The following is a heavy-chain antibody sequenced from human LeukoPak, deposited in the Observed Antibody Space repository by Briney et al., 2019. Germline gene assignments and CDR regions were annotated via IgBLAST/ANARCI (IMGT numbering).Heavy chain of an antibody. J-gene: IGHJ4*02. CDR2: ISVSGGST. CDR1: GFTFSSYA. Sequence: PGGCLRLSCAASGFTFSSYAMSWVRQAPRKGLEWVSAISVSGGSTYYADSVKGRFTISRDNSKNTLYLQMNSLRAEDTAVYYCAKANGQYYDILTGPLDYWGQGTLVTVSS. D-gene: IGHD3-9*01. CDR3: AKANGQYYDILTGPLDY. V-gene: IGHV3-23*01.